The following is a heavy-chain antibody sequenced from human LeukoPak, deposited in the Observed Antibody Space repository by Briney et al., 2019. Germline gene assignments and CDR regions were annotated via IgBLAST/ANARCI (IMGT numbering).Heavy chain of an antibody. Sequence: SQTLSLTCTVSGGSISSGGYYWSWIRQPPGKGLEWIGYIYHSESTYYNPSLKSRVTISVDRSKNQFSLKLSSVTAADTAVYYCARDRPRGGELNFDYWGQGTLVTVSS. CDR2: IYHSEST. CDR1: GGSISSGGYY. V-gene: IGHV4-30-2*01. D-gene: IGHD2-21*01. J-gene: IGHJ4*02. CDR3: ARDRPRGGELNFDY.